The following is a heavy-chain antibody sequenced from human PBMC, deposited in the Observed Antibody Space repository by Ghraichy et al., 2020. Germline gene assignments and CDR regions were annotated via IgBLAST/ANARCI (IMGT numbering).Heavy chain of an antibody. J-gene: IGHJ4*02. Sequence: GESLNISCAASGFTFSSYAMSWVRQAPGKGLEWVSAISGSGGSTYYEDSVKGRFTISRDNSKNTLYLQMNSLRAEDTAVYYCAKVIVEMATISPFDYWGQGTLVTVSS. CDR2: ISGSGGST. CDR3: AKVIVEMATISPFDY. D-gene: IGHD5-24*01. V-gene: IGHV3-23*01. CDR1: GFTFSSYA.